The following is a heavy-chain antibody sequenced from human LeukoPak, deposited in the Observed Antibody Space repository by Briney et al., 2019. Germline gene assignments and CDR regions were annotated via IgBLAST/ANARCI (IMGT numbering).Heavy chain of an antibody. CDR3: ARDVAYSAFDY. Sequence: GGSLRLSCAASGFTFDDYGMSWVRQAPGKGLEWVSGINWNGGSTGYADSVKGRFTISRDNAKNSLYLQMGSLRAEDTGVFYCARDVAYSAFDYWGQGTLVTVSS. J-gene: IGHJ4*02. CDR1: GFTFDDYG. CDR2: INWNGGST. D-gene: IGHD2-21*01. V-gene: IGHV3-20*04.